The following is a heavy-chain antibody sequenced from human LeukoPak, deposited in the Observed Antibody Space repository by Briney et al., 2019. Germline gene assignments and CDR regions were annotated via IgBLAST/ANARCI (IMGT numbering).Heavy chain of an antibody. D-gene: IGHD3-22*01. CDR1: GGTFSSYA. J-gene: IGHJ4*02. CDR2: IIPIFGTA. CDR3: ATYYYDSSGYYDFDY. V-gene: IGHV1-69*05. Sequence: SVKVSCKASGGTFSSYAISWVRQAPGQGLEWMGGIIPIFGTANYAQKFQGRVTITTDESTSTAYMELSSLGSEDTAVYYCATYYYDSSGYYDFDYWGQGTLVTVSS.